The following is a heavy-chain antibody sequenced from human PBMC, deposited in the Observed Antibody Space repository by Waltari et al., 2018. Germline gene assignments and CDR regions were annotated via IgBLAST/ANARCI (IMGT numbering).Heavy chain of an antibody. D-gene: IGHD2-8*02. CDR2: IKHRGST. Sequence: QVQLQQWGAGLLKPSETLSLTCAVYGGSFSGYYWSWIRQPPGKGLEWIGEIKHRGSTNHHPSRKSRVTISVDTSKNQFSLKLSSVTAADTAVYYCARGRVLPGAFDIWGQGTMVTVSS. J-gene: IGHJ3*02. CDR1: GGSFSGYY. V-gene: IGHV4-34*01. CDR3: ARGRVLPGAFDI.